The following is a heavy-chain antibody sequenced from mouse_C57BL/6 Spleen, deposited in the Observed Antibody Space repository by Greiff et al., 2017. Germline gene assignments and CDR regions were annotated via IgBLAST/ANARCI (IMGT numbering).Heavy chain of an antibody. J-gene: IGHJ3*01. V-gene: IGHV1-7*01. D-gene: IGHD2-4*01. CDR2: INPSSGYT. CDR1: GYTFTSYW. CDR3: ARAGDYDEGWFAY. Sequence: VQLQESGAELAKPGASVKLSCKASGYTFTSYWMHWVKQRPGQGLEWIGYINPSSGYTKYNQKFKDKVTLTADKAASTAYMQLSSLTYEDSAVYYCARAGDYDEGWFAYWGQGTLVTVAA.